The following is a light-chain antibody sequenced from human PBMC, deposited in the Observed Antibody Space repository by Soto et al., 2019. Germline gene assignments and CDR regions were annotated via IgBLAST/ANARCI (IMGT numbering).Light chain of an antibody. CDR3: CSYVTTPEI. Sequence: QSALTQPRSVSGSPGQSLTISCTGNNSDVDDYRYVSWYQQFPGKAPKLVIYGVNQRPSGVPNRFSASNSDNTASLTISGLQAEDEADYYCCSYVTTPEIFGTGTKVTVL. CDR2: GVN. V-gene: IGLV2-11*01. J-gene: IGLJ1*01. CDR1: NSDVDDYRY.